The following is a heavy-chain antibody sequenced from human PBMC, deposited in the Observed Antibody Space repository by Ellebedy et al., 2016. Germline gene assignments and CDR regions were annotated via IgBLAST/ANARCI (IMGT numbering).Heavy chain of an antibody. D-gene: IGHD3-10*01. J-gene: IGHJ6*02. CDR1: GGSISSYY. V-gene: IGHV4-59*08. CDR2: IYYSGST. CDR3: ATNYYGSGSNPPRYGMDV. Sequence: SETLSLXXTVSGGSISSYYWSWIRQPPGKGLEWIGYIYYSGSTSYNPSLKSRVTISVDTSKNQFSLKLSSVTAADTAVYYCATNYYGSGSNPPRYGMDVWGQGTTVTISS.